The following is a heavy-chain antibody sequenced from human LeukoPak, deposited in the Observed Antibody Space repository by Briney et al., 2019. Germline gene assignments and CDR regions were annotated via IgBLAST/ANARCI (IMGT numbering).Heavy chain of an antibody. CDR2: MNPNSGNT. J-gene: IGHJ6*03. Sequence: ASVQVSCKASGYTFTSYDINWVRQPTGQGLEWMGWMNPNSGNTGYAQKFQGRVTMTRNTSISTAYMELSSLRSEDTAVYYCARGVRRLRTPSTYYYYYYMDVWGKGTTVTVSS. V-gene: IGHV1-8*01. CDR1: GYTFTSYD. CDR3: ARGVRRLRTPSTYYYYYYMDV. D-gene: IGHD5-12*01.